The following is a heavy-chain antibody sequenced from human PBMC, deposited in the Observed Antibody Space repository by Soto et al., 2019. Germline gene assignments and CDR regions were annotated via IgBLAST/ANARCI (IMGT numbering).Heavy chain of an antibody. V-gene: IGHV3-48*03. J-gene: IGHJ4*02. Sequence: PGGSLRLSCTASGFTFSYFEMNWVRQAPGKGLEWVSYISGGGSTKYYADSVRGRFTISRDNAKNSLYLQMNSLRAEDTAAYYCVPTTDYYDSTGFDYWGRGSLVTVSS. CDR1: GFTFSYFE. D-gene: IGHD3-22*01. CDR3: VPTTDYYDSTGFDY. CDR2: ISGGGSTK.